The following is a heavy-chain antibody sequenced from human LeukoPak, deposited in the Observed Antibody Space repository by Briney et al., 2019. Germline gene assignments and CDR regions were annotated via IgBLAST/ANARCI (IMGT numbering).Heavy chain of an antibody. J-gene: IGHJ4*02. Sequence: PSETLSLTCAVSGGSISSSNWWSWVRQPPGKGLEWIGEIYHSGSTNYNPSLKSRVTISVDKSKNQFSLKLSSVTAADTAVYYCARKYCSGGSCYSPYFDYWGQGTLVTVSS. CDR2: IYHSGST. CDR3: ARKYCSGGSCYSPYFDY. D-gene: IGHD2-15*01. CDR1: GGSISSSNW. V-gene: IGHV4-4*02.